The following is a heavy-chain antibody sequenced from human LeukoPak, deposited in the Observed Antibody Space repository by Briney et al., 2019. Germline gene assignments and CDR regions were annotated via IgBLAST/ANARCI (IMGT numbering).Heavy chain of an antibody. Sequence: GGSLRLSCAASGFTFSSYAMSWVRQAPGKGLEWVSGISGSGGSTYYADSVKGRFTISRDNSKNTLYLQMNSLRAEDTAVYYCARGDSSSWFLTEYYYGMDVWGQGTTVTVSS. J-gene: IGHJ6*02. V-gene: IGHV3-23*01. CDR1: GFTFSSYA. CDR2: ISGSGGST. D-gene: IGHD6-13*01. CDR3: ARGDSSSWFLTEYYYGMDV.